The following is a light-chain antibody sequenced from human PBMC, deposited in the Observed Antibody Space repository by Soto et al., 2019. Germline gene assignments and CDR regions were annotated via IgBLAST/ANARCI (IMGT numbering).Light chain of an antibody. CDR3: LHTYSFPRT. J-gene: IGKJ1*01. CDR2: FAS. CDR1: QGIGDR. Sequence: DIQMTQSPSSVSASVGDRVTLTCRASQGIGDRLAWYQQKPGKVPQLLIYFASTLGSGVPSRFSGSGSVTDFILTINTLQADDFATYYCLHTYSFPRTFGQGTKVEIK. V-gene: IGKV1-12*01.